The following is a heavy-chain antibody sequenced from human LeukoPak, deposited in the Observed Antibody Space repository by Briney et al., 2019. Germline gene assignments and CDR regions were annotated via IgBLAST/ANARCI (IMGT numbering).Heavy chain of an antibody. CDR2: IIPIFGTA. V-gene: IGHV1-69*13. CDR1: GGTFSTYA. D-gene: IGHD1-26*01. J-gene: IGHJ5*02. Sequence: ASVKVSCKTSGGTFSTYAISWVRQAPGQGLEWMGGIIPIFGTANYAQKSQGRVTITADESTSTAYMELSSLRSEDTAVNFCARAGAPYSGSYTWFDPWGQGTLVTVSS. CDR3: ARAGAPYSGSYTWFDP.